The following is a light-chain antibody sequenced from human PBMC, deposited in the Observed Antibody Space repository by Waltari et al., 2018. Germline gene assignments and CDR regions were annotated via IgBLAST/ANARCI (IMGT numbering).Light chain of an antibody. Sequence: QSALTQPASVSGSPGQSITISCTGTSSDVGGYNYVSWYQQHPGKAPKLMIYDVSNRPSGVSKRFSGSKSGNTASLTISGLQAEDEADYYCSSYTRSSTWVFGGGTKLTVL. J-gene: IGLJ3*02. CDR2: DVS. V-gene: IGLV2-14*03. CDR3: SSYTRSSTWV. CDR1: SSDVGGYNY.